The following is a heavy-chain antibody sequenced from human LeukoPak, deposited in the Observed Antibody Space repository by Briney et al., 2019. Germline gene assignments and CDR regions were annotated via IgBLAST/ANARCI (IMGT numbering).Heavy chain of an antibody. CDR2: IWYDGSNK. D-gene: IGHD6-19*01. CDR3: AMGDQVWVAVAPFDY. CDR1: GFTFSSYG. J-gene: IGHJ4*02. V-gene: IGHV3-30*02. Sequence: PGGSLRLSCAASGFTFSSYGMHWVRQAPGKGLEWVAVIWYDGSNKYYADSVKGRFTISRDNSKNTLYLQMNSLRAEDTAVYYCAMGDQVWVAVAPFDYWGQGTLVTVSS.